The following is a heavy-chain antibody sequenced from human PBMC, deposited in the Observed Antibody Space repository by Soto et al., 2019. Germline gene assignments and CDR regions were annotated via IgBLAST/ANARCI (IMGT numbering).Heavy chain of an antibody. CDR1: GGSISSYY. CDR3: ARGFGELFYYYYGMDV. V-gene: IGHV4-59*01. J-gene: IGHJ6*02. Sequence: SETLSLTCTVSGGSISSYYWSWIRQPPGKGLEWIGYIYYSGSTNYNPSLKSRVTISVDTSKNQFSLKLSSVTAADTAVYYCARGFGELFYYYYGMDVWGQGTTVTVSS. CDR2: IYYSGST. D-gene: IGHD3-10*01.